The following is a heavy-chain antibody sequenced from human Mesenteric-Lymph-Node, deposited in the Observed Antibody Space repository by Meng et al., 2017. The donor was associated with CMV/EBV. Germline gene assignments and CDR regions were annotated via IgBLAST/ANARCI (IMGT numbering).Heavy chain of an antibody. CDR1: GFTFSSYW. D-gene: IGHD6-13*01. V-gene: IGHV3-7*01. J-gene: IGHJ5*02. Sequence: LTCAASGFTFSSYWMSWVRQAPGKGLEWVANIKQDGSEKYYVDSVKGRFTISRDNAKNSLYLQMNSLRAEDTAVYYCAGQQQLARFDPWGQGTLVTVSS. CDR2: IKQDGSEK. CDR3: AGQQQLARFDP.